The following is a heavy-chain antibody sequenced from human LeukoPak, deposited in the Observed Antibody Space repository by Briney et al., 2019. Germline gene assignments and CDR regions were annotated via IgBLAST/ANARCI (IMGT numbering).Heavy chain of an antibody. CDR1: GFTFSSYG. CDR2: ISGSGGIT. CDR3: AGSSGWYLAY. J-gene: IGHJ4*02. Sequence: GGSLRLSCAASGFTFSSYGMNWVRQAPGKGLEWASAISGSGGITYYADSVKGRFTISRDNSKNTVYLQMNSLRVEDTAVYYCAGSSGWYLAYWGQGTLVIGSS. V-gene: IGHV3-23*01. D-gene: IGHD6-19*01.